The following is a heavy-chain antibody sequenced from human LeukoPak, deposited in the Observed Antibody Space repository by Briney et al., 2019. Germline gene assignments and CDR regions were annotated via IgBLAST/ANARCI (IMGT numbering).Heavy chain of an antibody. V-gene: IGHV3-33*06. CDR1: GFTFRSYG. CDR3: AKCGNGYDLDY. D-gene: IGHD5-12*01. CDR2: IRDDGGNK. Sequence: GGSLRLSCAASGFTFRSYGMNWVRQAPGKGLEWVAVIRDDGGNKYYADSVKGRFTISRDNSKNTLYLQMNSLSAADSAFYYCAKCGNGYDLDYWGQGTLVTVSS. J-gene: IGHJ4*02.